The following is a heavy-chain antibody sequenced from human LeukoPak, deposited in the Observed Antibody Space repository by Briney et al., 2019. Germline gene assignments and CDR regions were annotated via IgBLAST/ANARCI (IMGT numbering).Heavy chain of an antibody. CDR1: GFTLSVYG. Sequence: GGSLSLSCAPSGFTLSVYGMHGVRQAPDEGVEWVAVISYAGSKKYSAPSVKGRFTISRDNSKITLYLQMNSLRAEDTAVYYCAKDLHQCDFDWSPMDVWGKGTTVTVSS. D-gene: IGHD3-9*01. V-gene: IGHV3-30*18. J-gene: IGHJ6*03. CDR2: ISYAGSKK. CDR3: AKDLHQCDFDWSPMDV.